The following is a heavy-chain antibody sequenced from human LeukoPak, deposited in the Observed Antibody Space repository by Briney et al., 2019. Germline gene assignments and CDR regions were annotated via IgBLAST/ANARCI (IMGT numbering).Heavy chain of an antibody. V-gene: IGHV4-39*01. CDR3: SRGAMTAKPADF. D-gene: IGHD2-2*01. CDR2: IYYSGNT. CDR1: GVPLNSRDYY. J-gene: IGHJ4*02. Sequence: PSETLSLTCSVSGVPLNSRDYYWHWIRQPPGKGLEWIGSIYYSGNTYYNPSLQSRATISVDTSRDYFSLTLSSVTAADTALYFCSRGAMTAKPADFWGQGTLVTVSS.